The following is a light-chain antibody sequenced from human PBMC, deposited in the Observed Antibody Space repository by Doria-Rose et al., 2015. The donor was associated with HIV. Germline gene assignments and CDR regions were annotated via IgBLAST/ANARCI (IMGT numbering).Light chain of an antibody. CDR2: WAS. J-gene: IGKJ3*01. CDR3: QQYYDTPS. V-gene: IGKV4-1*01. Sequence: DIRGTQSPESLGMSLGERATLNCKSNQSLLYTSKNYLAWYQQKPGQPPKLLICWASTRQSGVPARFSGSGSGTDFTLTISSLEAEDVAVYYCQQYYDTPSFGPGTTVDIK. CDR1: QSLLYTSKNY.